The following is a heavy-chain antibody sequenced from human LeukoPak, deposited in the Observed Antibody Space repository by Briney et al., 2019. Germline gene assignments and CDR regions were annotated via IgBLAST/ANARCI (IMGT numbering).Heavy chain of an antibody. V-gene: IGHV4-39*07. CDR1: GGSISSSSYY. CDR2: IYYSGST. D-gene: IGHD6-19*01. J-gene: IGHJ4*02. CDR3: ARDPGSSGID. Sequence: SETLSLTCTVSGGSISSSSYYWGWIRQPPGTGLEWIGSIYYSGSTYYNPSLKSRVTISVDTSKNQFSPKLSSVTAADTAVYYCARDPGSSGIDWGQGTLVTVSS.